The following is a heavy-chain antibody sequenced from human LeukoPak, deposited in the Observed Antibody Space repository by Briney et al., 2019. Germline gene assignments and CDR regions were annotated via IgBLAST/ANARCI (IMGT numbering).Heavy chain of an antibody. D-gene: IGHD5-24*01. V-gene: IGHV3-48*01. CDR3: ARDYKYAFDN. CDR1: GFTLSDYS. J-gene: IGHJ4*02. Sequence: GGSLRLSCAVSGFTLSDYSMNWVRQAPGKGLEWISYIGIDSGNTNYADSVKGRFTISGDKAKNSLYLQMNSLRVEDTAVYYCARDYKYAFDNWGQGTLVTVSS. CDR2: IGIDSGNT.